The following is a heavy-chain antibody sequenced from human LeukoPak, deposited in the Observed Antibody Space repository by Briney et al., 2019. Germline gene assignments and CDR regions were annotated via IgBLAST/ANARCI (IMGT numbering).Heavy chain of an antibody. J-gene: IGHJ5*02. CDR3: ARDRRIMGGSSWYDWFDP. D-gene: IGHD6-13*01. CDR1: GYTFTSYG. Sequence: GASVKVSCKASGYTFTSYGISWVRQAPGQGLEWMGIINPSGGSTSYAQKFQGRVTMTRDTSTSTVYMELSSLRSEDTAVYYCARDRRIMGGSSWYDWFDPRGQGTLVTVSS. V-gene: IGHV1-46*01. CDR2: INPSGGST.